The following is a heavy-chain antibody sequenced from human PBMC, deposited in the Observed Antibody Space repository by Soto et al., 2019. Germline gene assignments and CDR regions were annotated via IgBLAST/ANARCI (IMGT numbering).Heavy chain of an antibody. CDR2: IYYSGST. CDR3: ARGRDYDYIWGSYRYQDAFDI. D-gene: IGHD3-16*02. Sequence: PSETLSLTCTVSGGSISSYYWSWIRQPPGKGLEWIGYIYYSGSTNYNPSLKSRVTISVDTSKNQFSLKLSSVTAADTAVYYCARGRDYDYIWGSYRYQDAFDIWGQGTMVTVSS. J-gene: IGHJ3*02. V-gene: IGHV4-59*01. CDR1: GGSISSYY.